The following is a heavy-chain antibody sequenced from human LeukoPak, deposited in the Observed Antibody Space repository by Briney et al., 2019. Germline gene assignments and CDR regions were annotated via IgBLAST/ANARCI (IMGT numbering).Heavy chain of an antibody. Sequence: GGSLRLSCAASGFTFSSYGMHWVRQAPGKGLEWVSDISASGGSADYADSVKGRFTFSRDNSKNTLYLQMNSLRAEDTAVYHCAKVGDGGNHLSFFDYWGQGALVTVSS. J-gene: IGHJ4*02. D-gene: IGHD1-14*01. CDR2: ISASGGSA. CDR1: GFTFSSYG. CDR3: AKVGDGGNHLSFFDY. V-gene: IGHV3-23*01.